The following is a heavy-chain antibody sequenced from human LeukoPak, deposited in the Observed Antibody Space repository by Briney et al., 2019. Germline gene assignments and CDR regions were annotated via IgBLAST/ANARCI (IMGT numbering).Heavy chain of an antibody. Sequence: GGSLRLSCAASGFTFDDYTMHWVRQAPGKGLEWVSLISWDGGSTYYADSVKGRFTISRDNSKNSLYPQMNSLRTEDTALYYCAKSLPDITGITFDYWGQGTLATVSS. D-gene: IGHD1-20*01. CDR3: AKSLPDITGITFDY. CDR1: GFTFDDYT. J-gene: IGHJ4*02. V-gene: IGHV3-43*01. CDR2: ISWDGGST.